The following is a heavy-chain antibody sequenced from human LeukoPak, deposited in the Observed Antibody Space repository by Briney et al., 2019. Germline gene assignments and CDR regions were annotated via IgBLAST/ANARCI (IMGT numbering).Heavy chain of an antibody. CDR1: GGSISSGSYY. J-gene: IGHJ4*02. CDR2: IYTSGST. CDR3: ARDNWLNAGGLDY. Sequence: SETLSLTCTVSGGSISSGSYYWSWIRQPAGKGLEWIGRIYTSGSTNYNPSLKSRVTISVDTSKNQFSLKLSSVTAADTAVYYCARDNWLNAGGLDYWGQGTLVTVSS. D-gene: IGHD1-20*01. V-gene: IGHV4-61*02.